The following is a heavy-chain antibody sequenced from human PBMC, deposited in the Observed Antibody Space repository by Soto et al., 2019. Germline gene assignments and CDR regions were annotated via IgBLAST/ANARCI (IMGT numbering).Heavy chain of an antibody. V-gene: IGHV4-31*03. CDR2: IYYSGST. Sequence: PSETLSLTCTVSGGSISSGGYYWSWIRQHPGRGLEWIGYIYYSGSTYYNPSLKSRVTISVDTSKNQFSLKLSSVTAADTAVYYCARAHDSSGFNWFDPWGQGTLVTV. D-gene: IGHD3-22*01. CDR3: ARAHDSSGFNWFDP. CDR1: GGSISSGGYY. J-gene: IGHJ5*02.